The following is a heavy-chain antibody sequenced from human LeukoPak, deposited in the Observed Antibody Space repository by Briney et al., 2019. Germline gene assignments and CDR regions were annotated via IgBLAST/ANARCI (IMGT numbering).Heavy chain of an antibody. CDR3: ARHVTLWFGELLGSFDY. J-gene: IGHJ4*02. CDR2: IYYSGST. D-gene: IGHD3-10*01. Sequence: SETLSLTCTVSGGSISSYYWSWIRQPPGKGLEWIGSIYYSGSTNYNPSLKSRVTISVDTSKNQFSLKLSSVTAADTAVYYCARHVTLWFGELLGSFDYWGQGTLVTVSS. CDR1: GGSISSYY. V-gene: IGHV4-59*08.